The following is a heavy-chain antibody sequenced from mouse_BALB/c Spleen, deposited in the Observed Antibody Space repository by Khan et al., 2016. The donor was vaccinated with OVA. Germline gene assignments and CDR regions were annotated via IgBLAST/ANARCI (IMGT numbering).Heavy chain of an antibody. J-gene: IGHJ1*01. Sequence: QIQLVQSGPELKKPGETVKISCKASGSTFTNYGMSWVKQAPGKGLKWMGWINTYTGEPTYADDFKGRFVFSLETSASTAYLQINNLKNEDTAIYFCARKNYRYVRYFGVWGAGTTVTVSS. V-gene: IGHV9-3-1*01. CDR3: ARKNYRYVRYFGV. CDR1: GSTFTNYG. D-gene: IGHD2-14*01. CDR2: INTYTGEP.